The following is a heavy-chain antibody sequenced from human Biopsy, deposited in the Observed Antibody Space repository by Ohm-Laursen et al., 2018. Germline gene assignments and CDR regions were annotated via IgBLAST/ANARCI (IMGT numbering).Heavy chain of an antibody. J-gene: IGHJ4*02. Sequence: GTLSLTCTVSSDSVSSGSFYWTWIRQPPGQGLEYIGYIYDRGSTANYNPSLESRVTMSVDMPKNQFSLKLSSVTAADTAIYYCARGMRSSGWPYFDSWGQGTLVTVSS. CDR3: ARGMRSSGWPYFDS. V-gene: IGHV4-61*01. D-gene: IGHD6-19*01. CDR2: IYDRGSTA. CDR1: SDSVSSGSFY.